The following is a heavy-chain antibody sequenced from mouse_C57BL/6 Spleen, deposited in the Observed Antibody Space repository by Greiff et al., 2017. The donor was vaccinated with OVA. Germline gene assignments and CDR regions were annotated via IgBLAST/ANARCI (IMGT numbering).Heavy chain of an antibody. CDR1: GYTFTSYW. D-gene: IGHD2-4*01. J-gene: IGHJ4*01. CDR2: IYPSDSET. V-gene: IGHV1-61*01. CDR3: ARFGDYDVDYAMDY. Sequence: VKLQQPGAELVRPGSSVKLSCKASGYTFTSYWMDWVKQRPGQGLEWIGNIYPSDSETHYNQKFKDKATLTVDKSSSTAYMQLSSLTSEDSAVYYCARFGDYDVDYAMDYWGQGTSVTVSS.